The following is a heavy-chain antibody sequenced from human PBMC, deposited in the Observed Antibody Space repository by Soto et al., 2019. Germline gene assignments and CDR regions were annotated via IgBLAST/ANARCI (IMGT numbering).Heavy chain of an antibody. V-gene: IGHV4-34*01. CDR1: GGSFSGYY. Sequence: SDTLSLTCAVYGGSFSGYYWSWIRQPPGKGLEWIGEINHSGSSNYNPSLKSRVTISVDTSKNQFSLKLSSVTAADTAVYYCVRRGYGKNGSPYTSFDYWSQGTLVTVSS. J-gene: IGHJ4*02. CDR2: INHSGSS. D-gene: IGHD2-2*02. CDR3: VRRGYGKNGSPYTSFDY.